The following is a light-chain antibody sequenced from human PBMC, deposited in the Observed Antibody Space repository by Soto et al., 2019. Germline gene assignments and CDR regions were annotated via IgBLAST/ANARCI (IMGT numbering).Light chain of an antibody. Sequence: DIVMTQTPLSSPVTLGQPASISCTSSQSLVHSDGNTYLTWLHQRPGQPPRLLIYEISNRCSGVAARVSGAGAGTDFTLKISRVEADDVGVYYCMRATDTLITFGHETRLEIE. J-gene: IGKJ5*01. CDR2: EIS. V-gene: IGKV2-24*01. CDR3: MRATDTLIT. CDR1: QSLVHSDGNTY.